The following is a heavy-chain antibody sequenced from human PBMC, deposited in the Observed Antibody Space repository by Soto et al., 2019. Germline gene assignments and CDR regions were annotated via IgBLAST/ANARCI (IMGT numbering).Heavy chain of an antibody. Sequence: GGSLRLSCVASGFTFDTYGIHWVRQAPGKGLQWVALISYEGSNTYYADSVRGRFTISRDNSKNTLYLQMNTLRPEDTGLYYCARVTPGNNLYYFSGLDFWSKGTSVTVSS. D-gene: IGHD1-1*01. V-gene: IGHV3-30-3*01. CDR1: GFTFDTYG. CDR2: ISYEGSNT. CDR3: ARVTPGNNLYYFSGLDF. J-gene: IGHJ6*04.